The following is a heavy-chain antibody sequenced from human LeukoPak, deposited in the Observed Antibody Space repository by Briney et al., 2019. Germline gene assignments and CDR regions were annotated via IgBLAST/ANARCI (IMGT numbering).Heavy chain of an antibody. D-gene: IGHD6-6*01. J-gene: IGHJ5*02. CDR3: ARTVSSSSGDFDP. CDR1: GYSFTSYW. Sequence: GESLKISCKGSGYSFTSYWSGWVRQMPGKGLEWMGIIYPGDSDTRYSPSFQGQVTISADKSISTAYLQWSSLKASDTAMYYCARTVSSSSGDFDPWGQGTLVTVSS. V-gene: IGHV5-51*01. CDR2: IYPGDSDT.